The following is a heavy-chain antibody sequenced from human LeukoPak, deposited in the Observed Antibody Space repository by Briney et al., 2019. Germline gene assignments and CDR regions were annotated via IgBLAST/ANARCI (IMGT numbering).Heavy chain of an antibody. CDR1: GFAFSTYW. V-gene: IGHV3-74*01. CDR3: ARVDDILTGYYNPPPFDY. D-gene: IGHD3-9*01. CDR2: IRTDGGST. J-gene: IGHJ4*02. Sequence: GGSLRLSCAASGFAFSTYWMHWVRQAPGKGLVWVSRIRTDGGSTYYADSVKGRFTISRDNAKNSLYLQMNSLRAEDTAVYYCARVDDILTGYYNPPPFDYWGQGTLVTVSS.